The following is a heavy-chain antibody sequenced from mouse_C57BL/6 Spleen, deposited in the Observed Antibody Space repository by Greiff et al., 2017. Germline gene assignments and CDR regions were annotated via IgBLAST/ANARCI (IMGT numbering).Heavy chain of an antibody. Sequence: QVQLKQPGAELVRPGSSVKLSCKASGYTFTSYWMDWVKQRPGQGLEWIGNIYPSDSETHYNQKFKDKATLTVDKSSSTAYMQLSSLTSEDSAVYYCARWGYDYDTWFAYWGQGTLVTVSA. CDR2: IYPSDSET. J-gene: IGHJ3*01. CDR3: ARWGYDYDTWFAY. D-gene: IGHD2-4*01. V-gene: IGHV1-61*01. CDR1: GYTFTSYW.